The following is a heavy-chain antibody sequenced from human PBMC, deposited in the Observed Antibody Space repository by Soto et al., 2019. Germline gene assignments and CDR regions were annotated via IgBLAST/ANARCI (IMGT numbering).Heavy chain of an antibody. D-gene: IGHD4-17*01. V-gene: IGHV3-21*06. CDR2: LSSSSTYI. J-gene: IGHJ4*02. CDR1: GFIFSSYT. CDR3: AREDYGGKPPRLDY. Sequence: PGGSLRLSCAASGFIFSSYTMNWVRQVPGKGLEWVSSLSSSSTYISYADSVQGRFTMSRDNAKNSLFLEMNSLRGEDTGVYYCAREDYGGKPPRLDYWGQGILVTVSS.